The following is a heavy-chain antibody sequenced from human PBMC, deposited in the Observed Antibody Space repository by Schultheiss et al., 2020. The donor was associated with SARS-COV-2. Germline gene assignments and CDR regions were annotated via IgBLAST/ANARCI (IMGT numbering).Heavy chain of an antibody. CDR2: ITYDGSNK. Sequence: GGSLRLSCAASGFTFSSYAMSWVRQAPGKGLEWVAVITYDGSNKYYADSVKGRFTISRDNSKNTLYLQMNSLRAEDTAVYYCAKATVKTTESPLDYWGQGTLVTVSS. CDR3: AKATVKTTESPLDY. V-gene: IGHV3-30*18. CDR1: GFTFSSYA. J-gene: IGHJ4*02. D-gene: IGHD4-11*01.